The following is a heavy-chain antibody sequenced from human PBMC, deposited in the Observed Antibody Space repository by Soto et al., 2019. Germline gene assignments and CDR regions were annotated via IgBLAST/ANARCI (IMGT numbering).Heavy chain of an antibody. CDR3: ARAGIAVADNYYYYGMDV. CDR1: GFTFSSYA. CDR2: ISYDGSNK. J-gene: IGHJ6*02. Sequence: SLRLSCAASGFTFSSYAMHWVRQAPGKGLEWVAVISYDGSNKYYADSVKGRFTISRDNSKNTLYLQMNSLRAEDTAVYYCARAGIAVADNYYYYGMDVWGQGTTVTVSS. D-gene: IGHD6-19*01. V-gene: IGHV3-30-3*01.